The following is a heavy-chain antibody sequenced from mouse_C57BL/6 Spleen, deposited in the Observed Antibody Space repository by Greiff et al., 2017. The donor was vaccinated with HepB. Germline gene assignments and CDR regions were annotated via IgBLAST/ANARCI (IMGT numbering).Heavy chain of an antibody. CDR1: GYAFSSYW. V-gene: IGHV1-80*01. J-gene: IGHJ4*01. CDR2: IYPGDGDT. D-gene: IGHD1-1*01. Sequence: QVQLQQSGAELVKPGASVKISCKASGYAFSSYWMNWVKQRPGKGLEWIGQIYPGDGDTNDNGKFKGKATLTADKSSSTAYMQLSSLTSEDSAVYFCARRGITTVVDYAMDYWGQGTSVTVSS. CDR3: ARRGITTVVDYAMDY.